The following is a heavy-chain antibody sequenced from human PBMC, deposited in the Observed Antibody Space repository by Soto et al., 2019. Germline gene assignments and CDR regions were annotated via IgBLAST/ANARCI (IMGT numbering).Heavy chain of an antibody. J-gene: IGHJ4*02. Sequence: SETLSLTCTVSGGSVSSGSYYWSWIRQPPGKGLEWIGYIYYSGSTNYNPSLKSRVTISVDTSKNQFSLKLSSVTAADTAVYYCARAHGRGFGVVVKLFDDWGQGTLVTVSS. CDR3: ARAHGRGFGVVVKLFDD. D-gene: IGHD3-3*01. CDR1: GGSVSSGSYY. V-gene: IGHV4-61*01. CDR2: IYYSGST.